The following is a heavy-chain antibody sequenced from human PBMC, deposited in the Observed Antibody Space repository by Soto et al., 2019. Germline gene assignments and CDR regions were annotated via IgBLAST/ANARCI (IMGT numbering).Heavy chain of an antibody. D-gene: IGHD6-19*01. Sequence: SETLSLTCTVSGGSITTYYWSWIRQPPGKGLEWIGYIYYSGSTNYNPSLKSRVTISVDTSKSQFSLKLSSVTPADTAVYYCARGNIGVAGVLDFWGQGSLVTVSS. J-gene: IGHJ4*02. CDR2: IYYSGST. CDR1: GGSITTYY. V-gene: IGHV4-59*01. CDR3: ARGNIGVAGVLDF.